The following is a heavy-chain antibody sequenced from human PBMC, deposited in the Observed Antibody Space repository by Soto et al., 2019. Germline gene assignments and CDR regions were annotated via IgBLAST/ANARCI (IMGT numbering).Heavy chain of an antibody. CDR2: ISYDGSNK. D-gene: IGHD3-22*01. V-gene: IGHV3-30*18. J-gene: IGHJ3*02. CDR1: GFTFSSYG. CDR3: AKQIWAYAPNYGSSGYYADAFDI. Sequence: QPGGSLRLSCAASGFTFSSYGMHWVRQAPGKGLEWVAVISYDGSNKYYADSVKGRFTISRDNSKNTLYLQMNSLRAEDTAVYYCAKQIWAYAPNYGSSGYYADAFDIWGQGTMVTVSS.